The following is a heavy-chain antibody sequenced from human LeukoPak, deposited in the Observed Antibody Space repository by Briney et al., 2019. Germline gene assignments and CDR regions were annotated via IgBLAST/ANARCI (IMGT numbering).Heavy chain of an antibody. Sequence: GGSLRLSCAASGFTFSSYAMDWVRQAPGKGLEWVSGISGRGGSTFYADSAKGRFTISRDNSKNTLYLQMNSLRAEDTAVYYCAKDNGDYAAPRWGTFDMWGQGTMVSVSS. J-gene: IGHJ3*02. CDR2: ISGRGGST. CDR3: AKDNGDYAAPRWGTFDM. D-gene: IGHD4-17*01. CDR1: GFTFSSYA. V-gene: IGHV3-23*01.